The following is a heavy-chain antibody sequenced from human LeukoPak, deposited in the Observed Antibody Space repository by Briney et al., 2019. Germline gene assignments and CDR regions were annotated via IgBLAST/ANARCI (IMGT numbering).Heavy chain of an antibody. V-gene: IGHV3-48*04. CDR3: AGNRILTGYYLFDY. CDR1: AFTFSSSS. D-gene: IGHD3-9*01. CDR2: ISSSGSTI. J-gene: IGHJ4*02. Sequence: GGSLRLSCAASAFTFSSSSMNWVRQAPGKGLEWVSYISSSGSTIYYADSVKGRFTISRDNAKNSLYLQMNSLRAEDTAVYYCAGNRILTGYYLFDYWGQGTLVTVSS.